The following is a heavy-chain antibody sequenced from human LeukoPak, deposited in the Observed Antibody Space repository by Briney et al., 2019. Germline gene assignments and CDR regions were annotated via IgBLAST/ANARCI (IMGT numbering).Heavy chain of an antibody. V-gene: IGHV3-23*01. Sequence: GGSLRLSCAASGFTFSKFAMSWLRQAPGKGLEWVSVTITSGARTYSADSVKGRFNISGDNSKNMLYLHMNSLRAEDTAVYYCAKLHYGDYVGNWGQGTLVTVS. CDR3: AKLHYGDYVGN. D-gene: IGHD4-17*01. CDR2: TITSGART. CDR1: GFTFSKFA. J-gene: IGHJ4*02.